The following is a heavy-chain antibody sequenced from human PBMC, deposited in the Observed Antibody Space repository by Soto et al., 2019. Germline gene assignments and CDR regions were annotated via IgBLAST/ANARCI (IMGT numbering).Heavy chain of an antibody. CDR1: GFTFSSYG. D-gene: IGHD6-13*01. V-gene: IGHV3-33*01. Sequence: PGGSLRLSCAASGFTFSSYGMHWVRQAPGKGLERVAVIWYDGSNKYYADSVKGRFTISRDNSKNTLYLQMNSLRAEDTAVYYCASLPFHSSSWYEDAFDIWGQGTMVTVSS. CDR2: IWYDGSNK. CDR3: ASLPFHSSSWYEDAFDI. J-gene: IGHJ3*02.